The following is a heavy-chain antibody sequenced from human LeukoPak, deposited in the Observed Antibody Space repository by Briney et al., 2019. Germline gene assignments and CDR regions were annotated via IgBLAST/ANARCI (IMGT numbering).Heavy chain of an antibody. Sequence: SETLSLTCAVYGWSFNDYYWNWIRQPPGKGLEWIGVNNARGDTNFNSSLKSRVTISVDTSKSQFFLRLTSMIAADTAVYYCARGQVPAARGYNWFDPWGQGTLVTVPS. D-gene: IGHD2-2*01. CDR2: NNARGDT. CDR1: GWSFNDYY. CDR3: ARGQVPAARGYNWFDP. J-gene: IGHJ5*02. V-gene: IGHV4-34*01.